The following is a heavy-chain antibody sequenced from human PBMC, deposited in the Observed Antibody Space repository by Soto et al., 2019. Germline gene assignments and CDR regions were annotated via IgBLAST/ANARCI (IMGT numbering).Heavy chain of an antibody. CDR1: GNNVSTNSAG. CDR3: ARNSWNAPPAFDF. D-gene: IGHD1-1*01. CDR2: TYYRSKWNN. Sequence: SQTLSLTCVVSGNNVSTNSAGWNWIRQSPSRGLEWLGRTYYRSKWNNDCAASVKSRITVNPDTSKNQFSLHLNSVTPEDTGVYYCARNSWNAPPAFDFWGQGIQVTVSS. J-gene: IGHJ4*02. V-gene: IGHV6-1*01.